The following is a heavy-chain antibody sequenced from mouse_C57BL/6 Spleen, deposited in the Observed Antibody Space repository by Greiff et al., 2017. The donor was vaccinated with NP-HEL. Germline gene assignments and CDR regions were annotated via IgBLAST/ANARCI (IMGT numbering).Heavy chain of an antibody. CDR2: IDPSDSYT. D-gene: IGHD1-1*01. V-gene: IGHV1-50*01. CDR3: AREDYYGSSYSAY. Sequence: VQLQQPGAELVKPGASVKLSCKASGYTFTSYWMQWVKQRPGQGLEWIGEIDPSDSYTNYNQKFKGKATLTVDTSSSTAYMQLSSLTSEDSAVYYCAREDYYGSSYSAYWGQGTLVTVSA. CDR1: GYTFTSYW. J-gene: IGHJ3*01.